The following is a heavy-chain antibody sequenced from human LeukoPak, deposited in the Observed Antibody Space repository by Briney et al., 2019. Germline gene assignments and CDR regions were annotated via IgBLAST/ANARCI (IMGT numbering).Heavy chain of an antibody. V-gene: IGHV1-46*01. CDR3: AREKTYDYVWGSYRPAHYFDY. Sequence: ASVKVSCKASGYTFTSYYMHWVRQAPGHGLEWMGIINPSGGSTSYAQKFQGRVTMTRDTSTSTVYMELSSLRSEDTAVYYCAREKTYDYVWGSYRPAHYFDYWGQGTLVTVSS. J-gene: IGHJ4*02. CDR2: INPSGGST. D-gene: IGHD3-16*02. CDR1: GYTFTSYY.